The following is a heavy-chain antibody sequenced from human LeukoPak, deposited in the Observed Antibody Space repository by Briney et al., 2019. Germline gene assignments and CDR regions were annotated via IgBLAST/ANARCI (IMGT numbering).Heavy chain of an antibody. CDR3: AKDLSPYYYGSGSYPDY. J-gene: IGHJ4*02. Sequence: GGSLRLSCTASGFTVKDSDMSWIRQAPGKGLEWVSYIIESGASTYYADSVAGRFTISRDNAKNSVYLQMNSLRAEDTAVYYCAKDLSPYYYGSGSYPDYWGQGTLVTVSS. V-gene: IGHV3-11*04. D-gene: IGHD3-10*01. CDR2: IIESGAST. CDR1: GFTVKDSD.